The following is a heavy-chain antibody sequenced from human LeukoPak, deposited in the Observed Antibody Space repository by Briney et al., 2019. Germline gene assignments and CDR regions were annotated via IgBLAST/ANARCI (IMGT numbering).Heavy chain of an antibody. D-gene: IGHD1-1*01. Sequence: GGSLRLSCAASGFTFSSDAMSWVRQAPGKGLEWVSAITGSGTGTYYADSVKGRFTISRDDSKNTLYLQMNSLRAEDTAVYYCARKGKGTLDYWGQGTLVTVSS. CDR1: GFTFSSDA. J-gene: IGHJ4*02. CDR2: ITGSGTGT. V-gene: IGHV3-23*01. CDR3: ARKGKGTLDY.